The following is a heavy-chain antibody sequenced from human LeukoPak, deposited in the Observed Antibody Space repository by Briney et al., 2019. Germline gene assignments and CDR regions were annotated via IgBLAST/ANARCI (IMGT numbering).Heavy chain of an antibody. CDR3: AKTRGYSGYGHFDY. V-gene: IGHV3-23*01. CDR2: ISGSGGST. D-gene: IGHD5-12*01. J-gene: IGHJ4*02. Sequence: PGGSLRLSCAASGFTFSSYAMSWVRQAPGKGLEWVSAISGSGGSTYYADSVKGRFTISRDNSKNTLYLQMNSLRAENTAVYYCAKTRGYSGYGHFDYWGQGTLVTVSS. CDR1: GFTFSSYA.